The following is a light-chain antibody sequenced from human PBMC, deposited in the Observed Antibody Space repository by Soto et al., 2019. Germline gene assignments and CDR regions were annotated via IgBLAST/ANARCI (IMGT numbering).Light chain of an antibody. CDR2: DAS. V-gene: IGKV1-5*01. CDR3: PQYSRYSLYT. Sequence: DIQMTQSPSTLSASVGDRVTITCRASQSISGWLAWFQQKPGQAPKLLIYDASTLESGIPARFSGSGSGTQFTLTISSLQSDDFATYFCPQYSRYSLYTFGQGTKLEI. J-gene: IGKJ2*01. CDR1: QSISGW.